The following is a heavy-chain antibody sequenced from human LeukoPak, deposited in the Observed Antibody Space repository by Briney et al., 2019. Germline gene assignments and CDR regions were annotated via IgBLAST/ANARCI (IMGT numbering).Heavy chain of an antibody. CDR1: GFTFSSYA. D-gene: IGHD7-27*01. CDR3: ARDLTGISY. Sequence: PGRSLRLSCAASGFTFSSYAMHWVRQAPGKGLEWVAVISYDGSNKYYADSVKGRFTISRDNSKNTLYLQMNSLRAEDTAVYYCARDLTGISYWGQGTLVTVSS. V-gene: IGHV3-30-3*01. CDR2: ISYDGSNK. J-gene: IGHJ4*02.